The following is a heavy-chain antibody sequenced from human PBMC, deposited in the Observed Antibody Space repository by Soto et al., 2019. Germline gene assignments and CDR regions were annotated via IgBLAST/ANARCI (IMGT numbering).Heavy chain of an antibody. CDR2: INHSGST. V-gene: IGHV4-34*01. J-gene: IGHJ4*02. CDR1: GGSFSGYY. D-gene: IGHD2-2*01. Sequence: QVQLQQWGAGLLKPSETLSLTCAVYGGSFSGYYWSWIRQPPGKGLEWIGEINHSGSTNYNPSLKSRVTIPVDTSKNQFSLKLSSVTAADTAVYYCARGPKYQLGGFDYWGQGTLVTVSS. CDR3: ARGPKYQLGGFDY.